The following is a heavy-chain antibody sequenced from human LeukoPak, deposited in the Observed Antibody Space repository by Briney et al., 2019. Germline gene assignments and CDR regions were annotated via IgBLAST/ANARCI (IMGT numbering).Heavy chain of an antibody. CDR3: ARDYDYSNGPDY. V-gene: IGHV1-2*02. Sequence: ASVKVSCKASGYTFTGYYMHWVRQAPGQGLEWMGWINPNSGGTNYAQKFQGRVTMTRDTSISTAYMELSRLRSDDTAVYYCARDYDYSNGPDYWGQGALVTVSS. D-gene: IGHD4-11*01. CDR1: GYTFTGYY. CDR2: INPNSGGT. J-gene: IGHJ4*02.